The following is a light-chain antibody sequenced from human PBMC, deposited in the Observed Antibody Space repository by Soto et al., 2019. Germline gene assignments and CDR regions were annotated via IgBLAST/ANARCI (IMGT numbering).Light chain of an antibody. J-gene: IGKJ1*01. Sequence: EIVLTQSPATLSLSPGERATLSCRASQSVSSYLAWFQQKPGQAPRLLIYDTPYRATGIPARFSGSGSGTDFTLTISSLEPEDFAVYYCQQRSSWPTFGQGTKVDIK. CDR2: DTP. CDR1: QSVSSY. V-gene: IGKV3-11*01. CDR3: QQRSSWPT.